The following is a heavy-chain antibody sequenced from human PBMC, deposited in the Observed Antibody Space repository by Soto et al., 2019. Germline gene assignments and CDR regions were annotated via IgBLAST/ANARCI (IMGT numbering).Heavy chain of an antibody. CDR3: ARGYGGCRQQWLLPGWFDP. Sequence: ETLSLTCAVYGGSFSGYYWSWIRQPPGKGLEWIGEINHSGSTNYNPSLKSRVTISVDTSKNQFSLKLSSVTAADTAVYYCARGYGGCRQQWLLPGWFDPWGQGTLVTVSS. CDR2: INHSGST. D-gene: IGHD6-19*01. J-gene: IGHJ5*02. V-gene: IGHV4-34*01. CDR1: GGSFSGYY.